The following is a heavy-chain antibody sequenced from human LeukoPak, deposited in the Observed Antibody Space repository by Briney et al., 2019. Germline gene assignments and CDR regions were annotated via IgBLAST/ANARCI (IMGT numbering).Heavy chain of an antibody. CDR3: ARSVGYCSGGSCYGGYYYYYMDV. CDR1: GFTFEDYG. V-gene: IGHV3-20*04. Sequence: GGSLRLSCAASGFTFEDYGMSWVRQPPGKGLEWVSGINWNGGNTGYADSVRGRFTISRDNAKNSLYLQMNSLRAEDTALYYCARSVGYCSGGSCYGGYYYYYMDVWGKGTTVTVSS. CDR2: INWNGGNT. J-gene: IGHJ6*03. D-gene: IGHD2-15*01.